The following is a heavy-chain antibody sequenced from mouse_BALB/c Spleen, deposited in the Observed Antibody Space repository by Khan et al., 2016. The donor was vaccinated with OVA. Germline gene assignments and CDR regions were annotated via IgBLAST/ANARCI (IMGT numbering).Heavy chain of an antibody. J-gene: IGHJ3*01. CDR1: GYSFTTYY. V-gene: IGHV1S135*01. CDR3: TRHGFVAWFTD. D-gene: IGHD2-2*01. CDR2: IDPFSGST. Sequence: VQLKQSGPELMKPGASVKISCKASGYSFTTYYIHWVMQSHGTSLEWIGYIDPFSGSTTYNQKFKGKATLTVDKSSSTAYIHLSNLTSEDSAVYYCTRHGFVAWFTDWGQGTLVTVSA.